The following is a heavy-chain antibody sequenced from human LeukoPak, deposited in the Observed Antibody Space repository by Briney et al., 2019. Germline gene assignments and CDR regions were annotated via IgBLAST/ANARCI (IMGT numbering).Heavy chain of an antibody. CDR1: GGSISSGSYY. D-gene: IGHD1-1*01. Sequence: SETLSLTCTVSGGSISSGSYYWSWIRQPAGKGLEWIGRIYTSGSTNYNPSLKSRVTISVDTSKNQFSLKLSSVTAADTAAYYCATEVAGYWGQGTPVTVSS. V-gene: IGHV4-61*02. J-gene: IGHJ4*02. CDR3: ATEVAGY. CDR2: IYTSGST.